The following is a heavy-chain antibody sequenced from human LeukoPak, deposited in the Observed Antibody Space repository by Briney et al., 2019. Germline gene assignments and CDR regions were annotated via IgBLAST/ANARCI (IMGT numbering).Heavy chain of an antibody. V-gene: IGHV4-4*07. J-gene: IGHJ3*02. CDR1: GGSISSYY. CDR2: IYTSGST. Sequence: PSETLSLTCTVSGGSISSYYWSWIRQPAGKGLEWIGRIYTSGSTNYNPSLKSRVTMSVDTSKNQFSLKLSSVTAADTAVYYCARERLAGIVGATGAFDIWGQGTMVSVSS. D-gene: IGHD1-26*01. CDR3: ARERLAGIVGATGAFDI.